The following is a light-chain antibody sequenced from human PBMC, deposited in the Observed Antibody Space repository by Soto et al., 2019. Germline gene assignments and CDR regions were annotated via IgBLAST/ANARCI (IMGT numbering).Light chain of an antibody. CDR2: GAS. V-gene: IGKV3-15*01. Sequence: EIVMTQSPATLSVSPGERATLSCRASQSVSSNLAWYPQKPGQAPRPLIYGASTRATGIPARFSGSGSGTEFTLTISSLQSEDFAVYYCQQYNNWPPLTFGGGTKVEIK. CDR3: QQYNNWPPLT. J-gene: IGKJ4*01. CDR1: QSVSSN.